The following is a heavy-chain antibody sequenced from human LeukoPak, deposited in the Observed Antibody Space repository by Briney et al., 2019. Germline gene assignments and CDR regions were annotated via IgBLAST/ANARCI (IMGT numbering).Heavy chain of an antibody. V-gene: IGHV4-34*01. Sequence: SETLPLTCAVYGGSFSGYYWSWIRQPPGKGLEWIGEINHSGSTNYNPSLKSRVTISVDTSKNQFSLKLSSVTAADTAVYYCARVVAAAGYYYGMDVWGKGTTVTVSS. CDR2: INHSGST. CDR1: GGSFSGYY. J-gene: IGHJ6*04. CDR3: ARVVAAAGYYYGMDV. D-gene: IGHD6-13*01.